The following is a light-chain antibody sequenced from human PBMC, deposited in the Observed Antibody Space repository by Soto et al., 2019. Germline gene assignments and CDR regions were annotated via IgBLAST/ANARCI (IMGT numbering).Light chain of an antibody. CDR1: QSFRGL. CDR3: QQRSNWPIT. Sequence: EVVLTQSPVTLSLSPGERATLSCRASQSFRGLLAWYQQKPGQAPRLLIYDASSRPTDIPARFSGSGSGTDFTLTISSLEPEDFALYYCQQRSNWPITFGQGTQREI. CDR2: DAS. J-gene: IGKJ5*01. V-gene: IGKV3-11*01.